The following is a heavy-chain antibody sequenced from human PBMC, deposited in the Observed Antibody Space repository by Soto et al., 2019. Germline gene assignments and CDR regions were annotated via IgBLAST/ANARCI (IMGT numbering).Heavy chain of an antibody. CDR3: AREYCSSTSCLNWFDP. J-gene: IGHJ5*02. CDR1: KYTFNNYW. Sequence: PGGSLRLSCVASKYTFNNYWMTWVRQATGKGLEWVANIKEDGSEKYYVDSVKGRFTISRDNAKNSLYLQMNSLRAEDTAVYYCAREYCSSTSCLNWFDPWGQGTLVTVSS. V-gene: IGHV3-7*01. D-gene: IGHD2-2*01. CDR2: IKEDGSEK.